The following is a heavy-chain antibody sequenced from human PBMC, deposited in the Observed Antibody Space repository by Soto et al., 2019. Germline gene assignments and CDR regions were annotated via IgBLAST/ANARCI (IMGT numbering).Heavy chain of an antibody. CDR1: GGSFSGYY. CDR2: INHSGST. V-gene: IGHV4-34*01. D-gene: IGHD6-19*01. Sequence: QVQLQQWGAGLLKPSETLSLTCAVYGGSFSGYYWSWIRQPPGKGLEWIGEINHSGSTNYNPSLKSRLTISVDTSKNQFSLQLSSVTAADTAVYYCAVRAFSSGWYNFFDYWGQGTLVTVSS. J-gene: IGHJ4*02. CDR3: AVRAFSSGWYNFFDY.